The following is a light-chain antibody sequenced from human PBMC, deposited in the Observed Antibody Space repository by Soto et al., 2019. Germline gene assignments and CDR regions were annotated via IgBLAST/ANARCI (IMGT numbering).Light chain of an antibody. CDR3: SAWYDSLNGLV. Sequence: QSVLTQSPSASGTPGQRVTISCSGSSSNIGANTVNWYQQLPGTAPKLLIFFGSHRPSGVSDRFSGSKSGSSASLAISGIQSDDEAEYYCSAWYDSLNGLVFGGGTKLTVL. J-gene: IGLJ2*01. CDR1: SSNIGANT. V-gene: IGLV1-44*01. CDR2: FGS.